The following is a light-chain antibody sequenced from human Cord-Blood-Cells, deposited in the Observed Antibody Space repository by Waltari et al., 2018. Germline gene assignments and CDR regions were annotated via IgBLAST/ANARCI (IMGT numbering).Light chain of an antibody. CDR3: QQANSFPRT. Sequence: DIQMTQSPSSVSASVGDRVTITCRASQGSSSWLAWYQQKPGKAPKLLIYAASSLHSGVPTRFSGSGAGTDFTLTISSLQPEDFATYYCQQANSFPRTFGQGTKVEIK. CDR1: QGSSSW. CDR2: AAS. V-gene: IGKV1-12*01. J-gene: IGKJ1*01.